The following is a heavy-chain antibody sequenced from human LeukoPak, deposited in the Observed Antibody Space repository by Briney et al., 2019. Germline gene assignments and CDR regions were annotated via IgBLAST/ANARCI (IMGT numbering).Heavy chain of an antibody. Sequence: PGGSLRLSCAASGFTFSSYWMHWVRQAPGKGLVWVSRINTDGSSTSYADSVKGRFTISRDNAKNTLYLQMNSLRAEDTAVYYCARPVLRFLEWSSIDYWGQGTLATVSS. D-gene: IGHD3-3*01. CDR2: INTDGSST. CDR1: GFTFSSYW. J-gene: IGHJ4*02. V-gene: IGHV3-74*01. CDR3: ARPVLRFLEWSSIDY.